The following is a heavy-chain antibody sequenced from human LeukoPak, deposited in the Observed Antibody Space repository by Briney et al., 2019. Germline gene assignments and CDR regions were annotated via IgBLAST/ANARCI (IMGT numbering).Heavy chain of an antibody. CDR3: ARDPSNYGYYYYGMDV. J-gene: IGHJ6*02. CDR2: ISSSGSTI. V-gene: IGHV3-11*01. D-gene: IGHD4-11*01. CDR1: GFTFSDYY. Sequence: GGCLRLSCATSGFTFSDYYMSWIRQAPGKGLEWVSYISSSGSTIYYADSVKGRFTISRDNAKNSLYLQMNSLRAEDTAVYYCARDPSNYGYYYYGMDVWGQGTTVTVSS.